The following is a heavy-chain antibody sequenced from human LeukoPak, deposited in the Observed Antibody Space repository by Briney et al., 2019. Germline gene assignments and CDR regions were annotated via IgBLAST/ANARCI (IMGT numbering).Heavy chain of an antibody. Sequence: PGRSLRLSCAASGFTFSSYGTHWVRQAPGKGLEWVAVISYDGSNKYYADSVKGRFTISRDNSKNTLYLQMNSLRAEDTAVYYCAKDPSSSSRQIFDYWGQGTLVAVSS. V-gene: IGHV3-30*18. J-gene: IGHJ4*02. CDR3: AKDPSSSSRQIFDY. D-gene: IGHD6-6*01. CDR1: GFTFSSYG. CDR2: ISYDGSNK.